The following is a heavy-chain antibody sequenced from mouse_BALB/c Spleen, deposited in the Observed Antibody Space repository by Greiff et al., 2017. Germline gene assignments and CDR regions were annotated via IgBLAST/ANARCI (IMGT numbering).Heavy chain of an antibody. Sequence: EVMLVESGGGLVKPGGSLKLSCAASGFTFSSYAMSWVRQTPEKRLEWVASISSGGSNYYPDSVKGRFTISRDNARNILYLQMSSLRSEDAAMYYYARITAVVATDAMDYWGQGTSVTVSS. J-gene: IGHJ4*01. CDR2: ISSGGSN. V-gene: IGHV5-6-5*01. CDR1: GFTFSSYA. D-gene: IGHD1-1*01. CDR3: ARITAVVATDAMDY.